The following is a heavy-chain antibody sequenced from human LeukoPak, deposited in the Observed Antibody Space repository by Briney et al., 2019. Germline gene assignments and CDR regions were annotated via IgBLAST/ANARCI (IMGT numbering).Heavy chain of an antibody. J-gene: IGHJ4*02. CDR3: ARDLLDYYYDSSGFPY. CDR1: GFTFSSYW. Sequence: PGGSLRLSCAASGFTFSSYWMSWVRQAPGKGLEWVANIKQGGSEKYYVDSVKGRFTISRDNAKNSLYLQMNSLRAEDTAIYYCARDLLDYYYDSSGFPYWGQGTLVTVSS. V-gene: IGHV3-7*01. D-gene: IGHD3-22*01. CDR2: IKQGGSEK.